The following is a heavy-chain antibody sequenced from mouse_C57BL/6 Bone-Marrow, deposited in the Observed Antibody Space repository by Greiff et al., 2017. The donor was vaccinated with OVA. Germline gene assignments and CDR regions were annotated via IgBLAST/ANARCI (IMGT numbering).Heavy chain of an antibody. CDR2: IYPGDGDT. CDR1: GSAFSSYW. J-gene: IGHJ4*01. D-gene: IGHD3-2*02. V-gene: IGHV1-80*01. CDR3: ASTAQSRGYAMDY. Sequence: QVQLQQSGAELVKPGASVTISCKASGSAFSSYWMNWVKQRPGQGLAWIGQIYPGDGDTNYNGKFKGKATPTADNSSSPADIQLGSLTSEDSAVYFCASTAQSRGYAMDYWGQGPSVTVSS.